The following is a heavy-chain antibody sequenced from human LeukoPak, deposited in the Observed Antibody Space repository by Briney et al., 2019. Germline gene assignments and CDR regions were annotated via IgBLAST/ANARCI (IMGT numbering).Heavy chain of an antibody. D-gene: IGHD3-9*01. J-gene: IGHJ4*02. CDR2: INFSGRT. V-gene: IGHV4-59*08. Sequence: EPSETLSLTCTVSDGSISGYYWSWIRQPPGKGLEWIAYINFSGRTNYNPSLKSRVTISVDTSKNQFSLMVSTVTAADTAVYYCVRHGYDTGFYQAYFDYWGQGTLVTVSS. CDR1: DGSISGYY. CDR3: VRHGYDTGFYQAYFDY.